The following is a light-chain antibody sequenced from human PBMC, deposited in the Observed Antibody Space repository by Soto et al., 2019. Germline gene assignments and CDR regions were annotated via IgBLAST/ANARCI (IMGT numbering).Light chain of an antibody. J-gene: IGLJ2*01. Sequence: QSALTQPPSASGSPGQSVNISCTGTSSDVGGYNYVSWYQQHPGKAPKLILYEVSERPSGVPDRFSGSKSGNTASLTVSGLQAEDDADYYCSSYAGINTVVFGGGTKLTVL. V-gene: IGLV2-8*01. CDR2: EVS. CDR1: SSDVGGYNY. CDR3: SSYAGINTVV.